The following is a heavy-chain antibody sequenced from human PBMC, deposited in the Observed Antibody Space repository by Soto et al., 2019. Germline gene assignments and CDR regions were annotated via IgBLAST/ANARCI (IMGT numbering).Heavy chain of an antibody. CDR3: ATATRDIWSVELADYYYYGMDV. CDR1: GYTLTELS. J-gene: IGHJ6*02. D-gene: IGHD3-10*01. Sequence: ASVKVSCKVSGYTLTELSMHWVRQAPGKGLEWMGGFDPEDGETIYAQKFQGRVTMTEDTSTDAAYMELSSLRSEDTAVYYCATATRDIWSVELADYYYYGMDVWGQGTTVTVSS. V-gene: IGHV1-24*01. CDR2: FDPEDGET.